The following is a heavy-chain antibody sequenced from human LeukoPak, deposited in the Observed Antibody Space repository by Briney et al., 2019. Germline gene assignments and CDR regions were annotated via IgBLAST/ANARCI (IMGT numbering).Heavy chain of an antibody. CDR1: GSTFTSYY. V-gene: IGHV1-46*01. CDR2: INTSSCSR. Sequence: SVKVSCKASGSTFTSYYMHWVRHAPGQGLEWMGIINTSSCSRSYAQTFHVRGTMTRYMSPSTVYMELSHLRSEDTAVYYCARYPPVIAVAGTRFARFEYWGQGTLVTVSS. D-gene: IGHD6-19*01. CDR3: ARYPPVIAVAGTRFARFEY. J-gene: IGHJ4*02.